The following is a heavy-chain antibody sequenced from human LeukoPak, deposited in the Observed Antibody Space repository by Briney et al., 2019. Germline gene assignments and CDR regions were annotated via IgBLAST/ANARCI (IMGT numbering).Heavy chain of an antibody. Sequence: GGSLRLSCAASGFTVSAYAMAWVRQAPGKGLEWVSTIYDDNTYYADSVKGRFAISTDNSKNTLYLQMNSLRVEDTAVYFCAARKVRGVWFYLDYWGQGTLVAVSS. D-gene: IGHD3-10*01. CDR2: IYDDNT. J-gene: IGHJ4*02. V-gene: IGHV3-23*01. CDR1: GFTVSAYA. CDR3: AARKVRGVWFYLDY.